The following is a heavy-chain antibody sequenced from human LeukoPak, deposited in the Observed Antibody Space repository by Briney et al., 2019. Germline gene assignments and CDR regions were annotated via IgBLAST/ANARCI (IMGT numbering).Heavy chain of an antibody. Sequence: SETLSLTCAVYGGSFSGYYWSWIRQPPGKGLEWIGEINHSGSTNYNPSLKSRVTMSVDTSKNQFSLKLSSVTAADTAVYYCARDRAGDGPLYYLDYWGQGTLVTVSS. D-gene: IGHD7-27*01. CDR3: ARDRAGDGPLYYLDY. J-gene: IGHJ4*02. CDR1: GGSFSGYY. CDR2: INHSGST. V-gene: IGHV4-34*01.